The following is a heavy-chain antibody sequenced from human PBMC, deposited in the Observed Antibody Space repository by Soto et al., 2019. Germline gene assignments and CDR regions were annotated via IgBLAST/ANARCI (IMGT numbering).Heavy chain of an antibody. V-gene: IGHV4-59*08. CDR2: IYYSGST. D-gene: IGHD3-22*01. CDR1: GDSISSYN. Sequence: PSETLSLTCTVSGDSISSYNWSWIRQPPGKGLEWIGYIYYSGSTNYNPSLKSRVTISVDTSKNQFSLKLSSVTAADTAVYYCARHWFRYYYDSSGYGPYFDYWGQGTLVTVSS. CDR3: ARHWFRYYYDSSGYGPYFDY. J-gene: IGHJ4*02.